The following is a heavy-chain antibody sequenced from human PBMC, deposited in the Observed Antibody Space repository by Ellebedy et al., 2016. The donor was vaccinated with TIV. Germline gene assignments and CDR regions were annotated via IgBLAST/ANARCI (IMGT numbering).Heavy chain of an antibody. D-gene: IGHD6-13*01. CDR1: GYAFTSYD. Sequence: AASVKVSCKASGYAFTSYDINWVRLASGQGPEWMGWMNPNSGNTGYAQKFQGRVTMTRDTSTNTAYMDLSSLTSDDTAVYYCARGVRQMVPYNWFDPWGQGTLVTVSS. J-gene: IGHJ5*02. CDR3: ARGVRQMVPYNWFDP. CDR2: MNPNSGNT. V-gene: IGHV1-8*01.